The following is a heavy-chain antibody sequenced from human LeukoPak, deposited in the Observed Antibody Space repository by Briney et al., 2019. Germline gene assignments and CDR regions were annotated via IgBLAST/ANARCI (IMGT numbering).Heavy chain of an antibody. D-gene: IGHD2-2*01. CDR2: ISYDGSNK. CDR3: ARENLVVPAAIPLNWFDP. V-gene: IGHV3-30*01. CDR1: GFTFNNAW. Sequence: PGGSLRLSCAASGFTFNNAWMSWVRQAPGKGLEWVAVISYDGSNKYYADSVKGRFTISRDNSKNTLYLQMDSLRAEDTAVYYCARENLVVPAAIPLNWFDPWGQGTLVTVSS. J-gene: IGHJ5*02.